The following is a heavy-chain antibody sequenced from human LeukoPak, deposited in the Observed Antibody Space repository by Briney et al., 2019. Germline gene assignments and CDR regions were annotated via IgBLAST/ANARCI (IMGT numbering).Heavy chain of an antibody. J-gene: IGHJ6*03. D-gene: IGHD2-2*01. Sequence: GGSLRLSCAASGFTFSSYAMHWVRQAPGKGLEWVAFIRYEGSNKFYADSVKGRFTISRDTSKNTLYLQMNSLRIEDSAMYYCAKAGYCSTTGCPDYYYMDVWGRGATVTVSS. CDR3: AKAGYCSTTGCPDYYYMDV. CDR1: GFTFSSYA. CDR2: IRYEGSNK. V-gene: IGHV3-30*02.